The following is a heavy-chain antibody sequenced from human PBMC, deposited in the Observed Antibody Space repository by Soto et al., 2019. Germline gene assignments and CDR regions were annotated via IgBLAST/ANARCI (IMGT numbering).Heavy chain of an antibody. V-gene: IGHV4-4*02. CDR3: ARERITGITRTTV. D-gene: IGHD1-20*01. J-gene: IGHJ4*02. Sequence: PSETLSLTCAVSGGSISSSNWWSWVRQPPGKGLEWIGEIYHSGSTNYNPSLKSRVTISVDKSKNQFSLKLSSVTAADTAVYYCARERITGITRTTVWGQGPLVTASS. CDR1: GGSISSSNW. CDR2: IYHSGST.